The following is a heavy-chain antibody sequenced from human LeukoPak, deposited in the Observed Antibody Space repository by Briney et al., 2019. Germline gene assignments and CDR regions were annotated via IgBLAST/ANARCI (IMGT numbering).Heavy chain of an antibody. CDR3: AKVDGYNSGWYDS. D-gene: IGHD6-19*01. V-gene: IGHV3-9*01. CDR2: ISWNSGNI. J-gene: IGHJ5*01. CDR1: GFTFDDYG. Sequence: PGGSLRLSCAASGFTFDDYGMHWVRQPPGKGLEWVSGISWNSGNIGYADSVKGRFTISRDNAKNSLYLQMNSLRAEDTALYYCAKVDGYNSGWYDSWGREPWSPSPQ.